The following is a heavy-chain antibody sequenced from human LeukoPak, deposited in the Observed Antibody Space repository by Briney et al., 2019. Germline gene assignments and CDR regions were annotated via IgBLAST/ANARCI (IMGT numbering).Heavy chain of an antibody. V-gene: IGHV4-61*02. D-gene: IGHD3-22*01. CDR3: ARDSGGVVVIPFDI. Sequence: PSETLSLTCTVSGGSISSGSYYWSWIRQPAGKGLEWIGRIYTSGSTNYNPSLKSRVTISVDTSKNQFSPKLSSVTAADTAVYYCARDSGGVVVIPFDIWGQGTMVTVSS. J-gene: IGHJ3*02. CDR1: GGSISSGSYY. CDR2: IYTSGST.